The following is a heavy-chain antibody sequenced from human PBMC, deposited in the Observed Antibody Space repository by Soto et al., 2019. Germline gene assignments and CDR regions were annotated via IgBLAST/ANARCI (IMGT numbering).Heavy chain of an antibody. V-gene: IGHV6-1*01. CDR2: TYYRSKWYN. CDR1: GDSVSSNSAA. CDR3: ARDVANWFDP. Sequence: GDSVSSNSAAWNWIRQSPSRGLEWLGRTYYRSKWYNDFAISVKSRITINPDTSKNQFSLQLNSVTPEDTAVYYCARDVANWFDPWGQGTQVTVSS. J-gene: IGHJ5*02.